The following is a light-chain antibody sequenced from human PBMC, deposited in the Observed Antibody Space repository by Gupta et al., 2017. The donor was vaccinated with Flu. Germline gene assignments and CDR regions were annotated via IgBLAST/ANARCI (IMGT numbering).Light chain of an antibody. Sequence: EIVLTQSPGTLSLSPGERATLSCRASQSVSSSYLAWYQQKPGQAPRLLIYGASSRATGIPDRFSGSGSGTEFTLTISRLEPEDFAVYYCQQYDTSPHTFGQGTKLEIK. CDR2: GAS. J-gene: IGKJ2*01. CDR3: QQYDTSPHT. CDR1: QSVSSSY. V-gene: IGKV3-20*01.